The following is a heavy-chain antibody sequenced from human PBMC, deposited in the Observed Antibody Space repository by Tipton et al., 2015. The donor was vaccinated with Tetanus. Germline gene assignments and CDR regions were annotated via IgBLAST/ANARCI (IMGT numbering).Heavy chain of an antibody. CDR3: ARRRSAVLGGGYHWYFDR. CDR1: GYTFTSYG. CDR2: LNPKSGSA. J-gene: IGHJ2*01. V-gene: IGHV1-8*02. D-gene: IGHD2-15*01. Sequence: QVQLVQSGAEVKKPGASVKVSCKASGYTFTSYGLNWVRKAAGRGFEWMGWLNPKSGSAAYAPRFQGRGTMTTNTSITTAFMEVASLTYEDTAVYSCARRRSAVLGGGYHWYFDRWGRGALVIVSS.